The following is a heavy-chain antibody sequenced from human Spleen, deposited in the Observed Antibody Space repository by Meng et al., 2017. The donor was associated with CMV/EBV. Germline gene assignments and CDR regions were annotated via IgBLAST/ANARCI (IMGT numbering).Heavy chain of an antibody. D-gene: IGHD3-9*01. CDR1: GYSISSGYY. Sequence: ESLKISCSVSGYSISSGYYWGWIRQPPGKGLEWIGSIYHSGSTYYNPSLKSRVTISVDTSKNQFSLKLNSVTAADTAVYYCAKGEDDSTAWLGLFDYWGQGTLVTVSS. CDR2: IYHSGST. J-gene: IGHJ4*02. CDR3: AKGEDDSTAWLGLFDY. V-gene: IGHV4-38-2*02.